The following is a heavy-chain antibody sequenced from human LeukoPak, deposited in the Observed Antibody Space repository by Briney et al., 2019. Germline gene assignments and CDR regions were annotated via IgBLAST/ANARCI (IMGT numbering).Heavy chain of an antibody. V-gene: IGHV3-30-3*01. CDR2: ISYDGSNK. Sequence: GGSLRLSCAASGFTFSSYAMHWVRQAPGKGLEWVAVISYDGSNKYYADSVKGRFTISRDNSKNTLYLQMNSLRAEDTAVYYCARDGGIIRFGGQDVWGQGTTVTVS. D-gene: IGHD3-16*01. CDR1: GFTFSSYA. J-gene: IGHJ6*02. CDR3: ARDGGIIRFGGQDV.